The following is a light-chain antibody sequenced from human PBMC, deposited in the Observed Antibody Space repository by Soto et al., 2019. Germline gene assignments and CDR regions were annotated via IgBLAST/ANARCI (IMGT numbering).Light chain of an antibody. CDR3: QQYYSTLPIT. CDR1: EIVYHSSNNKNY. V-gene: IGKV4-1*01. J-gene: IGKJ5*01. CDR2: WSS. Sequence: DFVMTQSPKSLSASLGERATIHCSCIEIVYHSSNNKNYLAWYQQKPGQPPKLLIYWSSTRESGVPDRFSGSGSGTDFTLTINNLQADDVAIYYCQQYYSTLPITFGQGTRLEIK.